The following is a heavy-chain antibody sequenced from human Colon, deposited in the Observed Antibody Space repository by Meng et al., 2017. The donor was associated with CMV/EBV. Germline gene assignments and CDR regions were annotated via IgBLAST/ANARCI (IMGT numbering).Heavy chain of an antibody. CDR1: GFTFSSYS. D-gene: IGHD2-2*02. Sequence: GESLKISCAASGFTFSSYSMNWVRQAPGKGLEWVSYISSSSSTIYYADSVKGRFTISRDNAKNSLYLQMNSLRAEDTAVYYCSRTDCATSTCYTSLYFQHWGQGTLVTVSS. J-gene: IGHJ1*01. V-gene: IGHV3-48*04. CDR2: ISSSSSTI. CDR3: SRTDCATSTCYTSLYFQH.